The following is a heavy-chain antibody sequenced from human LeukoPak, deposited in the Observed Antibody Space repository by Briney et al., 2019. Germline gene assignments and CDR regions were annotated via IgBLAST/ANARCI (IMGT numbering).Heavy chain of an antibody. J-gene: IGHJ4*02. CDR3: AKDASDFWSGPSDY. CDR1: GFTFSSYS. Sequence: GGSLRLSCAASGFTFSSYSMNWVRQAPGKGLEWVSSISSSSSYIYYADSVKGRFTISRDNAKNSLYLQMNSLRAEDTALYYCAKDASDFWSGPSDYWGQGTLVTVSS. V-gene: IGHV3-21*04. D-gene: IGHD3-3*01. CDR2: ISSSSSYI.